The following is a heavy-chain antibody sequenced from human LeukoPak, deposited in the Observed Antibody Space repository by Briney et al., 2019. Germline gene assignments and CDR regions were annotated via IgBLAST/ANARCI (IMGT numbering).Heavy chain of an antibody. J-gene: IGHJ4*02. CDR1: GFTFSSYA. CDR2: ISDSGGST. CDR3: AKDHYYGSGSYYRRNGRKQRDYFDY. V-gene: IGHV3-23*01. Sequence: GGSLRLSCAASGFTFSSYAMTWVRQAPGKGLEWVSAISDSGGSTYYADSVKGRFTISRDNSKNTLYLQMNSLRAEDTAVYYCAKDHYYGSGSYYRRNGRKQRDYFDYWGQGTLVTVSS. D-gene: IGHD3-10*01.